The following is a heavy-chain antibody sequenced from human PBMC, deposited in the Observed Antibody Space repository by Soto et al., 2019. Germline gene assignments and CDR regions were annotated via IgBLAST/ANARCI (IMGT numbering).Heavy chain of an antibody. CDR2: TSASGDST. V-gene: IGHV3-23*01. D-gene: IGHD6-6*01. CDR3: AKVGSRSIAARPSMVGDY. J-gene: IGHJ4*02. Sequence: EGQLLESGGGLVQPGGSLRLSCAASGFTFSSYAMTWVRQAPGKGLEWVSGTSASGDSTYYADSVKGRFTISRDNSKYTLHLQMNSLRADDTAVYYCAKVGSRSIAARPSMVGDYWGQGTLVTVSS. CDR1: GFTFSSYA.